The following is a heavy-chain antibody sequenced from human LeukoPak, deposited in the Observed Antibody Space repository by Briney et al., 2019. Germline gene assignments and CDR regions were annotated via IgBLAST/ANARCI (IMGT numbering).Heavy chain of an antibody. D-gene: IGHD3-22*01. V-gene: IGHV1-2*02. CDR3: ARDRPHYYDRSGYYSGLDY. CDR1: GYTFTGYD. Sequence: GASVRVSCRASGYTFTGYDMHWVRQAPGQGLEWMGWINPNSGGTKYAQKFQGRVTMTRDTSISTAYMELSRLRSDDTAVYYCARDRPHYYDRSGYYSGLDYWGQGTLVTVSS. J-gene: IGHJ4*02. CDR2: INPNSGGT.